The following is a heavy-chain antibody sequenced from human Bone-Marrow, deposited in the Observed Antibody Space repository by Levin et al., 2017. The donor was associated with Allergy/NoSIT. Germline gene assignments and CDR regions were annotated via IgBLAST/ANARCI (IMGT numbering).Heavy chain of an antibody. CDR2: ISAYNGNT. CDR1: GYTFPTHN. D-gene: IGHD1-26*01. V-gene: IGHV1-18*01. CDR3: ATTTVGPTISSPLWFDP. J-gene: IGHJ5*02. Sequence: ASVKVSCKTSGYTFPTHNISWVRQAPGQGLEWMGWISAYNGNTNYAQKFQDRVTMTIDTSTTTAYMELRSIRSDDTAVYYCATTTVGPTISSPLWFDPWGQGTLVTVSS.